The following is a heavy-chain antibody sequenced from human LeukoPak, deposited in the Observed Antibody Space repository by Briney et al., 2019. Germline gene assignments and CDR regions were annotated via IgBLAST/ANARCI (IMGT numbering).Heavy chain of an antibody. CDR1: GYTFTGYY. CDR2: INPHRGGT. J-gene: IGHJ6*03. D-gene: IGHD2-15*01. V-gene: IGHV1-2*02. CDR3: ARGVVAATFYYYMDV. Sequence: GASVKVSCKPSGYTFTGYYIQWVRQAPGQGLEWMGWINPHRGGTNYAPKFQGRVSMTRDTSISTAYMELSRLRSDDTAAYYCARGVVAATFYYYMDVWGKGTTVTVSS.